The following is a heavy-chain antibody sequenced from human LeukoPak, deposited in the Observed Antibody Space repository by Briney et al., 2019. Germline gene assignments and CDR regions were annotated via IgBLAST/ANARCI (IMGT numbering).Heavy chain of an antibody. D-gene: IGHD2-15*01. CDR1: GGSFSGYY. V-gene: IGHV4-34*01. Sequence: SETLSLTCAVYGGSFSGYYWSWIRQPPGKGLEWIGEINHSGSTNYNPSLKSRVTISVDTSKNQFSLKLSSVTAAGTAVYYCARGGRNIVVVVAATRFGMDVWGKGTTVTVSS. CDR2: INHSGST. CDR3: ARGGRNIVVVVAATRFGMDV. J-gene: IGHJ6*04.